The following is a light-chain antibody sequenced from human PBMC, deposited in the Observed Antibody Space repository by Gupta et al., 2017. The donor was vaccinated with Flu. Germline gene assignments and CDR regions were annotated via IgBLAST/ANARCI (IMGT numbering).Light chain of an antibody. V-gene: IGLV2-23*02. J-gene: IGLJ1*01. CDR3: CSDSSGDSV. Sequence: QSITISCTGTSGDVGGFNLASWPQQHPGKDPKLLIYEVNKRTAGGSNRFSASKSGSSASQTISGLQADDEADYYCCSDSSGDSVFGTGTKVTVL. CDR1: SGDVGGFNL. CDR2: EVN.